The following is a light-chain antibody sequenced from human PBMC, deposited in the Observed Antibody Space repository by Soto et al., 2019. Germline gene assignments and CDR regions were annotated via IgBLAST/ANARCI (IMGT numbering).Light chain of an antibody. CDR3: MQSLQTPFT. J-gene: IGKJ3*01. V-gene: IGKV2-28*01. CDR2: LCS. CDR1: QSLLHSNGYTY. Sequence: DIVMTQSPVSLPATPGEPASFSCRSSQSLLHSNGYTYLGWYLQKPGQAPHILTYLCSTRDSGVTDRFSGSGSVPDFTLKISRVEAQDVGVYYCMQSLQTPFTFGPGTTVDFK.